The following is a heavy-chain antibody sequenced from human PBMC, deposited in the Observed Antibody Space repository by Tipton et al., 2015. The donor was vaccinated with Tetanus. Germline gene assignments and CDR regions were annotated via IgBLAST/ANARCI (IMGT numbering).Heavy chain of an antibody. CDR2: IWSDGNTK. CDR3: TKDRSGPSPY. Sequence: RSLRLSCATSGFTFSNTGFFWVRQAPGKGLECVALIWSDGNTKYNADSVKGRFTISRDSSTNTVYLQMTSLRAEDTAIYFCTKDRSGPSPYWGQGTLVTVSS. D-gene: IGHD1-26*01. CDR1: GFTFSNTG. J-gene: IGHJ4*02. V-gene: IGHV3-33*06.